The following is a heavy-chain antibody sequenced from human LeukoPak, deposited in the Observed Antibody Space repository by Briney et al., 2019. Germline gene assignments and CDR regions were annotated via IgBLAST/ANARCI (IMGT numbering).Heavy chain of an antibody. Sequence: GGSLRLSCAASGFTFSSYGMHWVRQAPGKGPEWVAVISYDGSNKYYTDSVKGRFTISRDNSKNTLYLQMNSLRAEDTAVYYCAKVGHYYDRSEYWYFDLWGRGTLVAVSS. D-gene: IGHD3-22*01. CDR2: ISYDGSNK. CDR3: AKVGHYYDRSEYWYFDL. CDR1: GFTFSSYG. J-gene: IGHJ2*01. V-gene: IGHV3-30*18.